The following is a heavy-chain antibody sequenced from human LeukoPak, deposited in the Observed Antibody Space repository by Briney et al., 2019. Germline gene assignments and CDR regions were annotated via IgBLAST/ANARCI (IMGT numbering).Heavy chain of an antibody. CDR2: ISSSSSYI. V-gene: IGHV3-21*01. Sequence: ETLSLTCTVSGGSISSSSYFWGWIRQPPGKGLEWVSSISSSSSYIYYADSVKGRFTISRDNAKNSLYLQMNSLRAEDTAVYYCARVSARENDYWGQGTLVTVSS. J-gene: IGHJ4*02. CDR1: GGSISSSSYF. CDR3: ARVSARENDY. D-gene: IGHD1-26*01.